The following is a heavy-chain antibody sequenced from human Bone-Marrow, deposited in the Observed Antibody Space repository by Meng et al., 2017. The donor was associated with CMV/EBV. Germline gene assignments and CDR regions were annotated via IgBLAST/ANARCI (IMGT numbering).Heavy chain of an antibody. CDR3: ARDPGQVGDY. D-gene: IGHD3-10*01. Sequence: SVKVSCKTSGDTFRNYSISWVRQAPGQGLEWMGRIIPFHDLINYAQKFQGRLTITADKSTNTAYMELSSRTSEDTAVYYCARDPGQVGDYWGQGTLVTVSS. CDR1: GDTFRNYS. V-gene: IGHV1-69*04. CDR2: IIPFHDLI. J-gene: IGHJ4*02.